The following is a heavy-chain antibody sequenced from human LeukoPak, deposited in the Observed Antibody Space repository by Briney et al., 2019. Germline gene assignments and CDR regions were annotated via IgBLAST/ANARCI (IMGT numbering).Heavy chain of an antibody. CDR2: MNPNTANT. CDR1: GYTFTTYE. CDR3: ARSALGFCSGGSCTEFDY. J-gene: IGHJ4*02. D-gene: IGHD2-15*01. Sequence: ASVKVSCKASGYTFTTYEINWVRQATGQGLDWMGWMNPNTANTGYAQKLQGRVTMTTDTSTSTAYMELRSLRSDDTAVYYCARSALGFCSGGSCTEFDYWGQGTLATVSS. V-gene: IGHV1-8*01.